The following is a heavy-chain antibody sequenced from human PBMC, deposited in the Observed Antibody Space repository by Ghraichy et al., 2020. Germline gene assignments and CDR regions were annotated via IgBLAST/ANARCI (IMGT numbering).Heavy chain of an antibody. CDR2: ISSSSSYI. CDR3: ARVRDYYDSSGGYYTDAFDI. V-gene: IGHV3-21*01. D-gene: IGHD3-22*01. CDR1: GFTFSSYS. Sequence: GGSLRLSCAASGFTFSSYSMNWVRQAPGKGLEWVSSISSSSSYIYYADSVKGRFTISRDNAKNSLYLQMNSLRAEDTAVYYCARVRDYYDSSGGYYTDAFDIWGQGTMVTVSS. J-gene: IGHJ3*02.